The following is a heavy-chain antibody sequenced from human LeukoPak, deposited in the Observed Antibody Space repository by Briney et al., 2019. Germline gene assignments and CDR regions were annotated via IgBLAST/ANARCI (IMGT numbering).Heavy chain of an antibody. CDR1: GYTFTSYG. V-gene: IGHV1-18*01. D-gene: IGHD6-6*01. J-gene: IGHJ3*02. Sequence: ASVKVSCKASGYTFTSYGISWVRQAPGQGLEWMGWISAYNGNTNYAQKFQGRVTITADESTSTAYMELSSLRSEDTAAYYCARVRAPEYSSSPDAFDIWGQGTMVTVSS. CDR2: ISAYNGNT. CDR3: ARVRAPEYSSSPDAFDI.